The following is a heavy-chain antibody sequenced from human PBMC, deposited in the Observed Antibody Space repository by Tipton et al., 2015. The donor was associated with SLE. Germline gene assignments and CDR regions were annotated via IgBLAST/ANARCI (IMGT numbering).Heavy chain of an antibody. Sequence: TLSLTCTVSGGSISSGSYYWSWIRQPAGKGLEWIGRIYTSGSTNYNPSLKSRVTMSVDTSKNQFSLKLSSVTAADTAVYYCASGSYSFYFDYWGQGTLVTVSS. D-gene: IGHD1-26*01. CDR1: GGSISSGSYY. V-gene: IGHV4-61*02. CDR2: IYTSGST. J-gene: IGHJ4*02. CDR3: ASGSYSFYFDY.